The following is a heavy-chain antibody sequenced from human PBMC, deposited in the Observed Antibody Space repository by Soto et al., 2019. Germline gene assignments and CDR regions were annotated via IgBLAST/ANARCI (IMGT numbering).Heavy chain of an antibody. CDR1: GFTFSRYG. CDR2: MSYDGSNK. V-gene: IGHV3-30*18. Sequence: PGGSLRLSCTASGFTFSRYGMHWVRQAPGKGLEWVAVMSYDGSNKWYADSVKGRFNVSRDNSKNTLFLQMNSLRAEDTAVYYCVKNSYYDILTGFDYFDYWGKGA. J-gene: IGHJ4*02. D-gene: IGHD3-9*01. CDR3: VKNSYYDILTGFDYFDY.